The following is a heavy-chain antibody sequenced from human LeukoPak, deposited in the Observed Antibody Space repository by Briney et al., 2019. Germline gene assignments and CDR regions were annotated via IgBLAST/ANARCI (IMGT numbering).Heavy chain of an antibody. Sequence: SETLSLTCTVSGGSISSYYWSWIRQPPGKGLEWIGYIYYSGSTNYNPSLKSRVTISVDTSKNQFSLKLSSVTAADTAVYYCARGYSVRYFDWLLFDYWGQGTLVTVSS. CDR2: IYYSGST. CDR1: GGSISSYY. CDR3: ARGYSVRYFDWLLFDY. V-gene: IGHV4-59*01. J-gene: IGHJ4*02. D-gene: IGHD3-9*01.